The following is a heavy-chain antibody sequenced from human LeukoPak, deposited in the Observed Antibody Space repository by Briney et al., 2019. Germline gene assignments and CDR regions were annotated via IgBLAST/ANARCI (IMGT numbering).Heavy chain of an antibody. CDR3: ARDWGVGWGLDP. V-gene: IGHV3-48*03. Sequence: GGSLRLSCVASGFIVSAYEMNWVHQALGKGLEWVSYINRAGTAIYYAASVKGRFTISRDSAKNSVYLQMNSLRAEDTAVYFCARDWGVGWGLDPWGQGTWSPS. D-gene: IGHD3-16*01. CDR2: INRAGTAI. CDR1: GFIVSAYE. J-gene: IGHJ5*02.